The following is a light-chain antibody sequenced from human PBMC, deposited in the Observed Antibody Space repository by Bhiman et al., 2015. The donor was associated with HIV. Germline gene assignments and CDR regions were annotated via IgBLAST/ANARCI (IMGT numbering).Light chain of an antibody. V-gene: IGLV3-25*03. J-gene: IGLJ2*01. CDR2: KDR. Sequence: SYELTQPPSMSVSPGQTARITCSGDALPNQYAYWYQQKPGQAPVLVMYKDRERPSGIPERFSGSSSGTTVTLTISGVQAEDEADYYCQSVDSTDSSVVFGGGTKLTVL. CDR3: QSVDSTDSSVV. CDR1: ALPNQY.